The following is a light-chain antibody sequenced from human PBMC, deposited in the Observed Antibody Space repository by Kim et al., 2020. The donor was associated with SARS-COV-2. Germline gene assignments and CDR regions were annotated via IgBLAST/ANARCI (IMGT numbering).Light chain of an antibody. J-gene: IGKJ2*01. Sequence: EIVMTQSPATLSVSPGERATLSCRASQSVRSNLAWHQHKPGQAPRLLIYGASTRATDIPARFSGSGSGTEFTLTISSLQSEDFAVYYCQQYDDWPPYTFGQGTKVEI. CDR1: QSVRSN. V-gene: IGKV3-15*01. CDR3: QQYDDWPPYT. CDR2: GAS.